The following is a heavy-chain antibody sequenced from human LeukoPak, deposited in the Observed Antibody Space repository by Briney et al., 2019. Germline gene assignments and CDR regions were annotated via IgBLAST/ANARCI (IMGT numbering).Heavy chain of an antibody. V-gene: IGHV1-8*01. Sequence: ASVKVSCKASGYTFTSYDINWVRQATGQGLEWMGWMNPNSGNTGYAQKFQGRVTMTRNTSISTAYMELSSLRSEDTAVYYCARERYSIEDAFDIWGQGTMVTVSS. J-gene: IGHJ3*02. CDR2: MNPNSGNT. CDR1: GYTFTSYD. CDR3: ARERYSIEDAFDI. D-gene: IGHD6-13*01.